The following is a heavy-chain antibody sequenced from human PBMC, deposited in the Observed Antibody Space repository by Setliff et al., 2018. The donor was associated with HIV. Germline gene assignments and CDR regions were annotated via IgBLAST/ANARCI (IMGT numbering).Heavy chain of an antibody. Sequence: GGSLRLSCAASGFTFSRYWMHWIRQAPGKGLVWVSRVDSDGSGTSYADSVKGRFTISRDNAKNMLYLQINSLRAEDTAVYYCARDGNGAFDMGGQGTLVTVSS. CDR2: VDSDGSGT. V-gene: IGHV3-74*01. CDR1: GFTFSRYW. CDR3: ARDGNGAFDM. J-gene: IGHJ3*02. D-gene: IGHD1-26*01.